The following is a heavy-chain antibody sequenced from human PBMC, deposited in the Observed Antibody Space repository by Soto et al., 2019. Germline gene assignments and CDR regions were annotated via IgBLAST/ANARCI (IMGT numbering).Heavy chain of an antibody. J-gene: IGHJ5*02. Sequence: QLQLQESGSGLVKPSQTLSLTCAVSGGSISSGGYSWSWIRQPPGKGLESIGYIDHSGSTYYNPAHKSRVTISVDRSKNQFSLKVSSVTAADTAVYYCARAMVRGSNWFDPWGQGTLVTVSS. CDR2: IDHSGST. D-gene: IGHD3-10*01. V-gene: IGHV4-30-2*01. CDR1: GGSISSGGYS. CDR3: ARAMVRGSNWFDP.